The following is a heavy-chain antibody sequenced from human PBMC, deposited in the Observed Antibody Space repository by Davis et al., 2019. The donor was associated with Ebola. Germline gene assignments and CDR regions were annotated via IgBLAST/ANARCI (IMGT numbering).Heavy chain of an antibody. CDR3: ARDLLVERYSKSRFQAFDI. Sequence: HPGGSLRLSCAASGFSFSTYSLDWVRQAPGKGLEWVAYISTSSSPIYHADSVRGRFTISRDNAKNSLYLQMNSLRDEDTAAYYCARDLLVERYSKSRFQAFDIWGQGTMVTVSS. V-gene: IGHV3-48*02. CDR1: GFSFSTYS. J-gene: IGHJ3*02. CDR2: ISTSSSPI. D-gene: IGHD5-12*01.